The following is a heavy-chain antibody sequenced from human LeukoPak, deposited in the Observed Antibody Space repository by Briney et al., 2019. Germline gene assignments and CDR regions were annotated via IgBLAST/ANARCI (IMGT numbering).Heavy chain of an antibody. V-gene: IGHV4-34*01. CDR1: GGSFSGLYY. CDR2: INHDGST. CDR3: ARGRIGRCGGTISWGPKEPNCNYGMGV. D-gene: IGHD1-1*01. J-gene: IGHJ6*02. Sequence: PSETLSLTCDVYGGSFSGLYYWSWIRQPPGKGLEWIGEINHDGSTNYNPSLKSRVSILADMSENQVSLKLSSVTAADTAVYYCARGRIGRCGGTISWGPKEPNCNYGMGVWGQGTTVTVSS.